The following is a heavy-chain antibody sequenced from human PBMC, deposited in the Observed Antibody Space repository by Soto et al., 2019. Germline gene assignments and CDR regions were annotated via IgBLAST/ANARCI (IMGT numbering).Heavy chain of an antibody. V-gene: IGHV3-30*18. Sequence: QVQLVESGGGVVQPGRSLRLSCAASGFAFNDYAMHWVRQAPGKGLEWVAVISYDGNNKYYADSVQGRLIISRDNSKNTVYLQMSSLRADDTAVYYGAKSFTAWRWKGNYFDYWGQGTLVTVSS. CDR1: GFAFNDYA. J-gene: IGHJ4*02. CDR3: AKSFTAWRWKGNYFDY. CDR2: ISYDGNNK. D-gene: IGHD3-3*01.